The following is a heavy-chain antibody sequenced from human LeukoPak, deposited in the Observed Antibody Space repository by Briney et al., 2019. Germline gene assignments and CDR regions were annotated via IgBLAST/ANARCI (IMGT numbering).Heavy chain of an antibody. CDR3: ATVRDIVVGGGPYYFDY. CDR1: GYTFIGYY. V-gene: IGHV1-2*02. D-gene: IGHD2-15*01. Sequence: ASVKVSCKASGYTFIGYYLHWVRQAPGQGLEWMGWINPHNGDTNYAQKFQGRITMTRDTSITTAYMELSRLKSDDTAVYYCATVRDIVVGGGPYYFDYWGQGTLVTVSS. CDR2: INPHNGDT. J-gene: IGHJ4*02.